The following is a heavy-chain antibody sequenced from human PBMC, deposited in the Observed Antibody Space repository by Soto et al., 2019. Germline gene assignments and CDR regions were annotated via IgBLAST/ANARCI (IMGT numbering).Heavy chain of an antibody. J-gene: IGHJ6*03. CDR2: ISGSGGST. V-gene: IGHV3-23*01. Sequence: GGSLRLSCAASGFTFSSYAMSWVRQAPGKGLEWVSAISGSGGSTYYADSVKGRFTISRDNSKNTLYLQMNSLRAEDTAVYYCAKGYGYGDFYYMDVWGKGTTVIVSS. D-gene: IGHD4-17*01. CDR3: AKGYGYGDFYYMDV. CDR1: GFTFSSYA.